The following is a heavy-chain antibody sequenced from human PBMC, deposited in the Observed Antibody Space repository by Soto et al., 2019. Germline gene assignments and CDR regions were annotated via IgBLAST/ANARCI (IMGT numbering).Heavy chain of an antibody. J-gene: IGHJ3*02. D-gene: IGHD3-22*01. CDR1: GGSISSSSYY. CDR3: ARPYLVYYDSSGYSPEDAFDI. Sequence: QLLESGPGLVKPSETLSLTCTVSGGSISSSSYYWGWIRQPPGKGLEWIGSIYYSGSTYYNPSLKSRVTISVDTSKNQFSLKLSSVTAADTAVYYCARPYLVYYDSSGYSPEDAFDIWGQGTMVTVSS. CDR2: IYYSGST. V-gene: IGHV4-39*01.